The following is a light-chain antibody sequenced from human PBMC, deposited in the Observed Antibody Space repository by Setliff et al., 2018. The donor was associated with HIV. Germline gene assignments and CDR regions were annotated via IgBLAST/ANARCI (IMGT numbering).Light chain of an antibody. Sequence: SYELTQPPSASVAPRKTARIACGGNNIGSNSVHWYQQKPGQAPVLVIFYDSDRPSGIPERFSGSISGNTATLTISRVEAGDEADYYCQVWDSSSDHVVFGGGTKVTVL. CDR1: NIGSNS. CDR2: YDS. J-gene: IGLJ2*01. V-gene: IGLV3-21*04. CDR3: QVWDSSSDHVV.